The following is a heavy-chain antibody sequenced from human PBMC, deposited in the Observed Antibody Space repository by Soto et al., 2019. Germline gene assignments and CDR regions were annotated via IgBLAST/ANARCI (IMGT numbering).Heavy chain of an antibody. V-gene: IGHV1-69*13. CDR1: GGTFSSYA. J-gene: IGHJ3*02. CDR3: ARHQTQYQLPASAFDI. CDR2: IVPIYGTA. D-gene: IGHD2-2*01. Sequence: SVKVSCKASGGTFSSYAISWVRQAPGQGLEWMGGIVPIYGTANYAQKFQGRVTITADESTSTAYMELSSLRSEDTAVYYCARHQTQYQLPASAFDIWGQGTMVTVSS.